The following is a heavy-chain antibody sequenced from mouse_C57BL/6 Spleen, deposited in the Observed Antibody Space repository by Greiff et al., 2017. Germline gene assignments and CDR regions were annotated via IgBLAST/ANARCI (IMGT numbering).Heavy chain of an antibody. D-gene: IGHD1-1*01. CDR1: GYTFTSYW. CDR3: ARYHYGSTFAY. Sequence: VQLQESGAELVKPGASVKLSCKASGYTFTSYWMHWVKQRPGQGLEWIGMIHPNSGSTNYNEKFKSKATLTVDKSSSTAYMQLSSLTSEDSAVYYCARYHYGSTFAYWGQGTLVTVSA. CDR2: IHPNSGST. J-gene: IGHJ3*01. V-gene: IGHV1-64*01.